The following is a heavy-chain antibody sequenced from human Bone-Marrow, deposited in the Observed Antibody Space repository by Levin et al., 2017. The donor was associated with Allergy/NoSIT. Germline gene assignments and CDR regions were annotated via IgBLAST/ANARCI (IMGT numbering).Heavy chain of an antibody. J-gene: IGHJ4*02. Sequence: GGSLRLSCAASGFTFSSYAMHWVRQAPGEGLEWVAVISYDGSNKYYADSVKGRFTISRDNSKNTLYLQMNSLRAEDTAVYYCARERETYDFWSGWAYWGQGTLVTVSS. D-gene: IGHD3-3*01. CDR1: GFTFSSYA. V-gene: IGHV3-30-3*01. CDR2: ISYDGSNK. CDR3: ARERETYDFWSGWAY.